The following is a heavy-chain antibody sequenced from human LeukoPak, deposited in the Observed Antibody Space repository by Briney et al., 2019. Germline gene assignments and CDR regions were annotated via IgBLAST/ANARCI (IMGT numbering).Heavy chain of an antibody. J-gene: IGHJ3*02. CDR2: ISSSSSSI. CDR1: GFDFSSYG. V-gene: IGHV3-48*02. CDR3: ARDRYSSGWFGAFDI. D-gene: IGHD6-19*01. Sequence: GGSLRLSCAASGFDFSSYGMSWVRQAPGKGLEWVSYISSSSSSIKYADSVEGRFTISRDNAKNSLYLQMNSLRDEDTAVYYCARDRYSSGWFGAFDIWGQGTVVTVSS.